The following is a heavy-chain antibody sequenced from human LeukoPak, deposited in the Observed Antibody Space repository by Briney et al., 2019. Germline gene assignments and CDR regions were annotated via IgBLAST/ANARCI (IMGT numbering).Heavy chain of an antibody. Sequence: SETLSLTCTVSGGSISSSGYYWGLIRQPPGKGLEWIGSVYSGGSTYYNPPLKSRVTISVDTSKNQFSLKLSSVTAADTAVYYCARHVSVHYSSFDYWDRGTLVTVSS. J-gene: IGHJ4*02. CDR2: VYSGGST. V-gene: IGHV4-39*01. CDR3: ARHVSVHYSSFDY. CDR1: GGSISSSGYY. D-gene: IGHD2-15*01.